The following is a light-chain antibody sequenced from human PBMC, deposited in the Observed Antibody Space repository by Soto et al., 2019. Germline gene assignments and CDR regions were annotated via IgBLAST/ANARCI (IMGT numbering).Light chain of an antibody. Sequence: EIVLTQSPGTLSLSPGERATLSCRASQSVSSSYLAWYQQKPGQAPRLLIYGASSRATGIPDRFSGSGSGTDFTLTISRLEPEDFAVYYCQQYGRSPLTFGGRTKVGIK. V-gene: IGKV3-20*01. CDR2: GAS. J-gene: IGKJ4*01. CDR3: QQYGRSPLT. CDR1: QSVSSSY.